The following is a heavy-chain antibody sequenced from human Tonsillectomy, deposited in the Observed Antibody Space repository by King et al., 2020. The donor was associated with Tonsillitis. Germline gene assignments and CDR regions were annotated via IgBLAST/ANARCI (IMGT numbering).Heavy chain of an antibody. Sequence: VQLVESGGGLVQPGGSLRLSCAASGFTFSSYAMSWVRPATGKGLEWVSAISGSGGSTYYADSVKGRFTISRDNSKNTLYLQMNSLRAEDTAVYYCAKGGCLEWLSPAGYFDYWGQGTLVTVSS. J-gene: IGHJ4*02. CDR1: GFTFSSYA. V-gene: IGHV3-23*04. D-gene: IGHD3-3*01. CDR3: AKGGCLEWLSPAGYFDY. CDR2: ISGSGGST.